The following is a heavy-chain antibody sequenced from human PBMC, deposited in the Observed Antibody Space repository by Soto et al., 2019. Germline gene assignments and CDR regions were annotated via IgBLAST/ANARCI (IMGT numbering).Heavy chain of an antibody. CDR2: IYPGDSDT. CDR1: GYSFTNYW. CDR3: AVSRNFRAPDY. Sequence: PGESLKISCQGSGYSFTNYWIGWVRQMPGKGLEWMGIIYPGDSDTRYSPSFQGQVTISADKSISTVYLQWSSLKASDTAMYYCAVSRNFRAPDYWGQGNLVTVSS. D-gene: IGHD3-10*01. J-gene: IGHJ4*02. V-gene: IGHV5-51*01.